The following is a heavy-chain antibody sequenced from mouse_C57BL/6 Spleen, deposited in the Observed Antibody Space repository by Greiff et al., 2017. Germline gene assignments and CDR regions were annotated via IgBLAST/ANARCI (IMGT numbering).Heavy chain of an antibody. Sequence: QVQLRQSGAVLVRPGTSVKVSCKASGYAFTNYLIEWVKQRPGQGLEWIGVINPGSGGTNYNEKFKGKATLTADKYSSTAYMQLSSLTSEDSAVYFCARREYDYDVRAMDYWGQGTSVTVSS. CDR1: GYAFTNYL. V-gene: IGHV1-54*01. CDR2: INPGSGGT. D-gene: IGHD2-4*01. CDR3: ARREYDYDVRAMDY. J-gene: IGHJ4*01.